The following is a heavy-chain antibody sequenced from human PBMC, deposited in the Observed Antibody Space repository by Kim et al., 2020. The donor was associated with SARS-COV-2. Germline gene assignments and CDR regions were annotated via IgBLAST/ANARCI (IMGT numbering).Heavy chain of an antibody. Sequence: ASVKVSCKASGYTFTSYYMHWVRQAPGQGLEWMGIINPSGGSTSYAQKFQGRVTMTRDTSTSTVYMELSSLRSEDTAVYYCARDRSISVRGVEAFDIWGQGTMVSVSS. J-gene: IGHJ3*02. CDR3: ARDRSISVRGVEAFDI. CDR1: GYTFTSYY. D-gene: IGHD3-10*01. CDR2: INPSGGST. V-gene: IGHV1-46*03.